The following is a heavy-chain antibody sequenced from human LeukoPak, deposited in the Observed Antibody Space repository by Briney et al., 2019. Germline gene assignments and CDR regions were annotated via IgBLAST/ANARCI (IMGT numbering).Heavy chain of an antibody. CDR2: IYHSGST. Sequence: SGTLSLTCAVAGGSISSNTWCRGVRQPPGKGLEWIGEIYHSGSTNYNPSLKSRVTISVDKSKNQFSLKLSSVTAADTAAYYCAREHLPSVNPQYNWFDPWGQGTLVTVSS. CDR3: AREHLPSVNPQYNWFDP. CDR1: GGSISSNTW. V-gene: IGHV4-4*02. J-gene: IGHJ5*02.